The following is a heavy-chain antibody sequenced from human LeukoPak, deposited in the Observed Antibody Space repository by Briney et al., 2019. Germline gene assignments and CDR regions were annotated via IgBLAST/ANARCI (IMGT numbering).Heavy chain of an antibody. J-gene: IGHJ5*02. CDR3: ARAVSGGPPDWFDP. V-gene: IGHV1-46*01. CDR2: INPSGGST. CDR1: GYTFTSYY. Sequence: GASVKVSCKASGYTFTSYYMHWVRQAPGQGLEGMGIINPSGGSTSYAQKFQGRVTITRNTSISTAYMELSSLRSEDTAIYYCARAVSGGPPDWFDPWGQGTLVTVSS. D-gene: IGHD3-3*01.